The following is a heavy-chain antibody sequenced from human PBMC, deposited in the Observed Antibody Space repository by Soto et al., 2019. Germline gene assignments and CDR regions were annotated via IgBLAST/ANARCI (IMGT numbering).Heavy chain of an antibody. CDR3: ARATRVDAY. J-gene: IGHJ4*02. V-gene: IGHV3-7*01. CDR2: IKQDGSEK. CDR1: GFAFSGYW. D-gene: IGHD4-17*01. Sequence: EVQLVESGGDLVQPGGSLRLSYAASGFAFSGYWMSWVRQAPGKGLEGVANIKQDGSEKYYVDSVKGRFTISRDNAKNSLYLQMNSLRVEDTAVYYCARATRVDAYWGQGTLVTVSS.